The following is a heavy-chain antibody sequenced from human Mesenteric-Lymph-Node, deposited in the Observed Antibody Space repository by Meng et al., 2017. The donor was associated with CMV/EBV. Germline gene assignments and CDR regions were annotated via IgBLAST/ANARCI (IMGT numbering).Heavy chain of an antibody. Sequence: ASGYSFTSSAMNWERQAPGQGLEWMGWINTNTGNPAYAQGFTGRFVFSLDTSVSTAYLQISSLKAEDTAVYYCARGPLWFGESYFDYWGQGTLVTVSS. J-gene: IGHJ4*02. CDR2: INTNTGNP. V-gene: IGHV7-4-1*02. CDR1: GYSFTSSA. D-gene: IGHD3-10*01. CDR3: ARGPLWFGESYFDY.